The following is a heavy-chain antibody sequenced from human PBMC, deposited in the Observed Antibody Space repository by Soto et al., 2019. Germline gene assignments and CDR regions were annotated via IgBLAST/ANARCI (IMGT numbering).Heavy chain of an antibody. CDR2: IIPFHGVT. CDR1: GGTFSPYT. CDR3: TRDWEITVSTWSFGGF. D-gene: IGHD3-10*01. J-gene: IGHJ4*02. Sequence: QVQLVQSGAEEKKPGSSVKVSCKASGGTFSPYTINWVRQAPGQGLEWMGRIIPFHGVTNYAQKFQARVTITADKSTSKAYMELSGLRFEDTAMYYCTRDWEITVSTWSFGGFWGRGTLVTVSS. V-gene: IGHV1-69*08.